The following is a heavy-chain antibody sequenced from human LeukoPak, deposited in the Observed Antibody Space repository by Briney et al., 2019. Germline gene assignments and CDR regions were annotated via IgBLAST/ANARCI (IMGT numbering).Heavy chain of an antibody. D-gene: IGHD3-16*01. CDR2: IKSDGSTT. CDR3: VRGLGDY. J-gene: IGHJ4*02. CDR1: GFTFSNDR. V-gene: IGHV3-74*01. Sequence: GSLRLSCAASGFTFSNDRMHWVRPAPGKGLVWVSHIKSDGSTTDYADSVKGRFTISRDNAKNTLYLEMNSLRADDTAMYYCVRGLGDYWGQGALVTVSS.